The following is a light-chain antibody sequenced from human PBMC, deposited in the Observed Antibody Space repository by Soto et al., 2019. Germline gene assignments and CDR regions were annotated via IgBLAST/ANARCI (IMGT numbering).Light chain of an antibody. CDR3: SSYAGDNNVI. V-gene: IGLV2-8*01. CDR1: NSDVGGYNY. J-gene: IGLJ2*01. CDR2: EVS. Sequence: QSALTQPPSASGSPGQSVTISCTGSNSDVGGYNYVSWYQRHPGKAPRLMIYEVSQRPSGVPDRFSGSKSGDTASLTVSGLQAEDEADYYCSSYAGDNNVIFGGGTKLTVL.